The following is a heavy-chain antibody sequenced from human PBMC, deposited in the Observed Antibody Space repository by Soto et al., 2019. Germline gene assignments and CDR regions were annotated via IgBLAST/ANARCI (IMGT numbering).Heavy chain of an antibody. Sequence: LWDSLQISCKGSGNSFTTYWIGWVRQMPGKGLEWMGIIYPGDSDTRYSPSFQGQVTISADRSITTAYLQWSSLKASDTAMYYCARNVGYSNTPNDYYVMDVCGQGTSVTVSS. CDR1: GNSFTTYW. D-gene: IGHD4-4*01. CDR2: IYPGDSDT. CDR3: ARNVGYSNTPNDYYVMDV. V-gene: IGHV5-51*01. J-gene: IGHJ6*02.